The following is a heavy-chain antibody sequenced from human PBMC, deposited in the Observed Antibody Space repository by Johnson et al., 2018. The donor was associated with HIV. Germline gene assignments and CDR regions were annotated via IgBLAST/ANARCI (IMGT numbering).Heavy chain of an antibody. V-gene: IGHV3-30-3*01. D-gene: IGHD6-19*01. CDR2: ISYDGSNK. Sequence: QVQLVESGGGVVQPGRSLRLSCAASGFTLSSYAMHWVRQAPGKGLEWVAVISYDGSNKYYADSVKGRFTISRDNSKNTLYLQMNSLRAEDTAVYYCARDWGLYSSGWYVDAYDIWGQGTMVTVSS. J-gene: IGHJ3*02. CDR3: ARDWGLYSSGWYVDAYDI. CDR1: GFTLSSYA.